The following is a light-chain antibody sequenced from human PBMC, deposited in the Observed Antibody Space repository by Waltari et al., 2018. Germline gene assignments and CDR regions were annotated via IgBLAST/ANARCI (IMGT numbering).Light chain of an antibody. Sequence: EVVVTQSTDPLSLSPGETATLSCRASQNVYTNIGWYQQKPGQPPRLLIYRASSRDTGVPARFSGSGSGTEFTLTINSLQSEDFAIYYCQQYNNWRTTFGQGTRVEI. CDR1: QNVYTN. CDR2: RAS. J-gene: IGKJ1*01. CDR3: QQYNNWRTT. V-gene: IGKV3-15*01.